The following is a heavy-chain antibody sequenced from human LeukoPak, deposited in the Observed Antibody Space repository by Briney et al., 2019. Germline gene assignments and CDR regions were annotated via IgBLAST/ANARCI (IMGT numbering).Heavy chain of an antibody. CDR1: GGSISSSSYY. CDR2: IYYSGSI. CDR3: ARHVQHTTDIVVVPAENYFDY. D-gene: IGHD2-2*01. V-gene: IGHV4-39*01. J-gene: IGHJ4*02. Sequence: SETLSLTCTVSGGSISSSSYYWGWIRQPPRKGLEWLGSIYYSGSIYYNPSLKSRVTISVDTSKNQFSLKLSSVTAADTAVYYCARHVQHTTDIVVVPAENYFDYWGQGTLVTVSS.